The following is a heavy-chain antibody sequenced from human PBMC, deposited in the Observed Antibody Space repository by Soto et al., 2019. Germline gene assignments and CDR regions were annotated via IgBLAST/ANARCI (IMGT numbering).Heavy chain of an antibody. CDR2: IHYSGIT. Sequence: SETLSLTCVVSGGSISSNTYYWAWIRQTPGKGLEWIGTIHYSGITYYHPSLKSRVTISVDTSNNQFSLRLGSVTAADTAVYYCARQTRYPGYALWPPYYLDYGGQGLLVTVSS. V-gene: IGHV4-39*01. D-gene: IGHD5-12*01. CDR3: ARQTRYPGYALWPPYYLDY. CDR1: GGSISSNTYY. J-gene: IGHJ4*02.